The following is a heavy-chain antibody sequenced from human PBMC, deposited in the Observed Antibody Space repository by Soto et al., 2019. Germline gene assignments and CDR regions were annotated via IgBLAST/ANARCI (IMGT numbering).Heavy chain of an antibody. CDR2: SIPIFGTA. CDR3: ARDRGYSGYAQD. D-gene: IGHD5-12*01. Sequence: GASVKVSCKASGGTFGSYAISWVRQAPGQGLEWMGGSIPIFGTANYAQKFQGRVTITADESTSTAYMELSSLRSEDTAVYYCARDRGYSGYAQDWGQGALVTVSS. J-gene: IGHJ4*02. CDR1: GGTFGSYA. V-gene: IGHV1-69*13.